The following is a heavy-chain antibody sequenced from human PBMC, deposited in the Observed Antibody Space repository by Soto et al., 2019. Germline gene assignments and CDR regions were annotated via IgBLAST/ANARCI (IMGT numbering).Heavy chain of an antibody. Sequence: SETLSLTCAVYGGSFSGYYWSWIRQPPGKGLEWIGEINHSGSTNYNLSLKSRVTISVDTSKNQFSLKLSSVTAADTAVYYCARAPTDYWGQGTLVTVSS. CDR1: GGSFSGYY. CDR2: INHSGST. V-gene: IGHV4-34*01. J-gene: IGHJ4*02. CDR3: ARAPTDY. D-gene: IGHD4-17*01.